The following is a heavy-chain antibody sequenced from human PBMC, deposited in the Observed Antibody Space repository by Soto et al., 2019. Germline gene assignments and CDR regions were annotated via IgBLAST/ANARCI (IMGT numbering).Heavy chain of an antibody. CDR2: ISYDGSNK. Sequence: HPGGSLRLSCAASGLTFSSYGMHWVRQAPGKGLEWVAVISYDGSNKYYADSVKGRFTISRDNSKNTLYLQMNSLRAEDTAVYYCAKDLSGSYFHWGQGTLVTVSS. CDR1: GLTFSSYG. CDR3: AKDLSGSYFH. V-gene: IGHV3-30*18. D-gene: IGHD1-26*01. J-gene: IGHJ4*02.